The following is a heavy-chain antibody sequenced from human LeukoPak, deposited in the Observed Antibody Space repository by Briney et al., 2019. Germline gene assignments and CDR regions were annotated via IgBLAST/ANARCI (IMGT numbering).Heavy chain of an antibody. J-gene: IGHJ6*03. V-gene: IGHV3-73*01. Sequence: GGSLRLSCAASTFTFSGSAIRWVRQASGKGLEWLGCIRSKANSYTTAYATSVKGSFTISRDASKNTAYLQMNSLKAEDSAVYYCTRMKYYYYYMDVWGKRTTVTVSS. CDR1: TFTFSGSA. CDR2: IRSKANSYTT. CDR3: TRMKYYYYYMDV.